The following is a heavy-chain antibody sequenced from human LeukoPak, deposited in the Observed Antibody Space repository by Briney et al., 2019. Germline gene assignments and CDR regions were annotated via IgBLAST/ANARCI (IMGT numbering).Heavy chain of an antibody. CDR1: GGTFSSYA. V-gene: IGHV1-69*04. D-gene: IGHD2-15*01. CDR2: IIPILGIA. J-gene: IGHJ6*02. Sequence: SVKVSCKASGGTFSSYAISWVRQAPGQGLEWMGRIIPILGIANYAQKFQGRVTITADKSTSTAYMELSSLRSEDTAVYYCARVVVVAARYYYGMDVWGQGTTVTVSS. CDR3: ARVVVVAARYYYGMDV.